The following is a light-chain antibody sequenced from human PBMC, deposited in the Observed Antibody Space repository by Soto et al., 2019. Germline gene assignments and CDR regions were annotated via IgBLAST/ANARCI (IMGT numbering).Light chain of an antibody. CDR3: QQYNHWPPIT. Sequence: TLSVSPVERAPLSCRASRGIKSNLAWYQQRPGQAPRLLIYDAATRATGVPPRFSGSGSGTEFTLTISSLQSEDFAVYYCQQYNHWPPITFGQGTRLEIK. CDR2: DAA. J-gene: IGKJ5*01. V-gene: IGKV3-15*01. CDR1: RGIKSN.